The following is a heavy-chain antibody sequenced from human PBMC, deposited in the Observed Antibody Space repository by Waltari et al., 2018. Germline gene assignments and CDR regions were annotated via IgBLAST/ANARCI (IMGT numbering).Heavy chain of an antibody. Sequence: QVQLVESGGGVVQPGGSLRLSCAASGFTFSSYGMHWARQAPGKGLEWVAFIRYDGSNKYYADSVKGRFTISRDNSKNTLYLQMNSLRAEDTAVYYCAKVVKYPDAFDIWGQGTMVTVSS. V-gene: IGHV3-30*02. CDR3: AKVVKYPDAFDI. CDR2: IRYDGSNK. CDR1: GFTFSSYG. D-gene: IGHD2-2*01. J-gene: IGHJ3*02.